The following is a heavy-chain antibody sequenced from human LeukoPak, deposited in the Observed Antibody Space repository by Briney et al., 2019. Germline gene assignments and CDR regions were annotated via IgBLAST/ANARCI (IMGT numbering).Heavy chain of an antibody. D-gene: IGHD2-2*01. Sequence: SETLSLTCTVSGGSLSSSSYYWGWIRQPPGKGLEWIRSIYYSGSTYHNPSLKSRVTISVDTSKMQFSLKLSSVTAADTAVYYCARRGIGYCSGTSCPDAFDIWGQGTMVTVSS. J-gene: IGHJ3*02. CDR3: ARRGIGYCSGTSCPDAFDI. CDR1: GGSLSSSSYY. V-gene: IGHV4-39*01. CDR2: IYYSGST.